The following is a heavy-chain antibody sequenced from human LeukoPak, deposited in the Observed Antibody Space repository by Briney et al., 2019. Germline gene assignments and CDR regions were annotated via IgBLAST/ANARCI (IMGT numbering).Heavy chain of an antibody. CDR2: IYYSGTT. D-gene: IGHD6-13*01. CDR1: GGSISSYY. V-gene: IGHV4-59*01. CDR3: ARGVYIAAAQYGY. Sequence: SETLSLTCTVSGGSISSYYWSLIRQPPGKGLEWIGYIYYSGTTNYNPSLKSRVTISVDTSKNQFSLKLSSVTAADTAVYYCARGVYIAAAQYGYWGQETLVTVSS. J-gene: IGHJ4*02.